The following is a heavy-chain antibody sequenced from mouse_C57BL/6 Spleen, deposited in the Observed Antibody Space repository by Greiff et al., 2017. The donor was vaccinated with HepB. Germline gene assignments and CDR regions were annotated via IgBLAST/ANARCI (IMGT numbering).Heavy chain of an antibody. CDR2: FDPANGNT. V-gene: IGHV14-3*01. D-gene: IGHD2-4*01. J-gene: IGHJ4*01. CDR3: STAFYYDYGEYAMDY. CDR1: GFNIKNTY. Sequence: VQLQQSVAELVRPGASVKLSCTASGFNIKNTYMHWVKQRPEQGLEWIGRFDPANGNTKYAPKFKGKATITAETSSNTAYLQLSSLTSEDTAIYYGSTAFYYDYGEYAMDYWGQGTSVTVSS.